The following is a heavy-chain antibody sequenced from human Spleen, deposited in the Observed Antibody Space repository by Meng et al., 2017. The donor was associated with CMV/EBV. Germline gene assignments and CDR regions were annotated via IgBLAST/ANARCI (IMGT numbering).Heavy chain of an antibody. J-gene: IGHJ4*02. CDR3: AGGDVGMSGFDY. CDR2: ISSSSSYI. CDR1: GFTFSSYS. D-gene: IGHD3-10*01. V-gene: IGHV3-21*06. Sequence: GGSLRLSCAASGFTFSSYSMNWVRQAPGKGLEWVSSISSSSSYIYYADSVKGRFTISRDNAKSSLYLHMKSLRVEDTAVYYCAGGDVGMSGFDYWGLGTTVTVSS.